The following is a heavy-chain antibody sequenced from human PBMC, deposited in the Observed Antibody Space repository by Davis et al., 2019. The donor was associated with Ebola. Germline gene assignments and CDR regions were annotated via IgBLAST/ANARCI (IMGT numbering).Heavy chain of an antibody. D-gene: IGHD3-10*01. V-gene: IGHV1-69*13. CDR2: IIPFSGTT. Sequence: SVKVSCKASGYTFTSRGISWVRQAPGQGLEWMGAIIPFSGTTNYAQKFQARVTITADESTSTAYLEVSSLRSEDTAVYYCVRDLPYYYGSGSDCDWGQGTLVTVSS. CDR3: VRDLPYYYGSGSDCD. CDR1: GYTFTSRG. J-gene: IGHJ4*02.